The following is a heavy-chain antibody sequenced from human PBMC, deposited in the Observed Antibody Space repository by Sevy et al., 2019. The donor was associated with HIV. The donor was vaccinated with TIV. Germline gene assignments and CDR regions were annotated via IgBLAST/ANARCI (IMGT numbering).Heavy chain of an antibody. V-gene: IGHV1-46*03. Sequence: ASVKVSCKASGYTFTSYYVHWVRQAPGQGLEWMGIINPSVGTTGYAQKFQGRVTMTRDTSTNTVYMELSSLRSDDTAVYYSACLNSGWYDFDYWGQGTLVTVSS. D-gene: IGHD6-19*01. CDR2: INPSVGTT. CDR3: ACLNSGWYDFDY. CDR1: GYTFTSYY. J-gene: IGHJ4*02.